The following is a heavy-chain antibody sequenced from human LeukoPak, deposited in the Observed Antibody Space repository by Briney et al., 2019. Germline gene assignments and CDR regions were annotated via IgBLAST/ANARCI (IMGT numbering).Heavy chain of an antibody. CDR1: GFTFSSYW. CDR3: ARGVDTAMVIFDY. J-gene: IGHJ4*02. CDR2: IKQDGSEK. V-gene: IGHV3-7*01. D-gene: IGHD5-18*01. Sequence: GGSLRLSCAASGFTFSSYWMSWVRQAPGKGLGWVANIKQDGSEKYYVDSVKGRFTISRDNAKNSLYLQMNSLRAEDTAVYYCARGVDTAMVIFDYWGQGTLVTVSS.